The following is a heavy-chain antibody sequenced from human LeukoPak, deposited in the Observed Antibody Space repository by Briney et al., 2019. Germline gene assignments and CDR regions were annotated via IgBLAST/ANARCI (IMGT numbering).Heavy chain of an antibody. J-gene: IGHJ4*02. CDR3: ASDHGGGNLIGDYFDY. CDR1: GDTVSSNSAA. V-gene: IGHV6-1*01. D-gene: IGHD4-23*01. CDR2: TDYRSRWYT. Sequence: SQTLSLTCAISGDTVSSNSAAWNWIRQSPSRGLESLIRTDYRSRWYTDYAVSVQTRITSNRYTSKNQFSLHLSSVTPEDSAVYYCASDHGGGNLIGDYFDYWGQGTPVTASA.